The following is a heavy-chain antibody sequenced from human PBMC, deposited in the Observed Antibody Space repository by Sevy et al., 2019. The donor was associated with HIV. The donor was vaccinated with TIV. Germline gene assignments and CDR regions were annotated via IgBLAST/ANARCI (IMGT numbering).Heavy chain of an antibody. CDR2: INAYNGNT. V-gene: IGHV1-18*01. J-gene: IGHJ4*02. CDR1: GYTFTSFG. CDR3: ARDPPDGFDFWSGYGGDTTLFTSTSDY. D-gene: IGHD3-3*01. Sequence: ASVKVSCKASGYTFTSFGTSWVRQAPGQGLEWMGWINAYNGNTNYAQKLQGRVTMTTDTSTRTAYMELRSLRSDDTAVYYCARDPPDGFDFWSGYGGDTTLFTSTSDYWGQGTLVTVSS.